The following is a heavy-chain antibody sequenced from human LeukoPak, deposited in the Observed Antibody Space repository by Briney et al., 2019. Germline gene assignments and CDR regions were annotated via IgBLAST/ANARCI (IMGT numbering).Heavy chain of an antibody. J-gene: IGHJ6*02. D-gene: IGHD3-10*01. Sequence: PSETLSLTCTVSGGSISSYYWSWIRQPPGKGLEWIGYIYYSGSTNYNPSLKSQVTISVDTSKNQFSLKLSSVTAADTAVYYCARLRGWDTMVRGVIFYGMDVWGQGTTVTVSS. CDR2: IYYSGST. CDR1: GGSISSYY. CDR3: ARLRGWDTMVRGVIFYGMDV. V-gene: IGHV4-59*08.